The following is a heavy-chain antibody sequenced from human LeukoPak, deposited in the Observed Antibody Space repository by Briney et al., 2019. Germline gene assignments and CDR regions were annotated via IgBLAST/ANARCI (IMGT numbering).Heavy chain of an antibody. D-gene: IGHD1-1*01. CDR2: VYYSGST. CDR1: GGSISSYY. CDR3: ERWHFVSTD. Sequence: NPSETLSLTCTVSGGSISSYYWNWIRQPPGKGLEWIGYVYYSGSTSYNPSLKSRVTISVDTSKNQFSLKVSSVTAADTDLYYCERWHFVSTDWGQATLVTVSS. V-gene: IGHV4-59*01. J-gene: IGHJ4*02.